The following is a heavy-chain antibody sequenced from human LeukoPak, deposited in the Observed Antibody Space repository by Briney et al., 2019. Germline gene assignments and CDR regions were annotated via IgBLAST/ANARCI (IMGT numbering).Heavy chain of an antibody. CDR2: IYYSGST. V-gene: IGHV4-39*01. J-gene: IGHJ4*02. CDR1: GGSISGSSYY. Sequence: SETLSLTCTVSGGSISGSSYYWGWLRQPPGKGLEWIGSIYYSGSTYYKPSLKSRVTISVDTSKNQFSLKLSSVTAADTAVYYCARPPGFSTSFWDWGQGALVIVSS. D-gene: IGHD2-2*01. CDR3: ARPPGFSTSFWD.